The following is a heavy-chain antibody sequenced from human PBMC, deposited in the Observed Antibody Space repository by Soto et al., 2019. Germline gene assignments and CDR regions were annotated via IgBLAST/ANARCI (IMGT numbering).Heavy chain of an antibody. CDR3: AKGYCGGRSCGYNGFDYWGYFDY. J-gene: IGHJ4*02. D-gene: IGHD5-12*01. V-gene: IGHV3-30*18. CDR1: GFTFSSYG. Sequence: GGSLRLSCAASGFTFSSYGMHWVRQAPGKGLEWVAVISYDGSNKNYADSVKGRFTISRDNSKNTLYLQVGSLRAEDTAVYYCAKGYCGGRSCGYNGFDYWGYFDYWGLGTLVTVSS. CDR2: ISYDGSNK.